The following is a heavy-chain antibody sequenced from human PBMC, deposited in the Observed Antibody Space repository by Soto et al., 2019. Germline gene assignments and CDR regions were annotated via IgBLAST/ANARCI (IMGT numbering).Heavy chain of an antibody. D-gene: IGHD6-25*01. Sequence: GGSLRLSCAASGFTFSSYSMNWVRQAPGKGLEWVSYISSSSSTIYYADSVKGRFTISRDTAKNSLYLQMNSLRAEDTAVYYCARSGYSSEVGPNYYYYYYMDVWGKGTTVTVSS. CDR1: GFTFSSYS. J-gene: IGHJ6*03. CDR2: ISSSSSTI. V-gene: IGHV3-48*01. CDR3: ARSGYSSEVGPNYYYYYYMDV.